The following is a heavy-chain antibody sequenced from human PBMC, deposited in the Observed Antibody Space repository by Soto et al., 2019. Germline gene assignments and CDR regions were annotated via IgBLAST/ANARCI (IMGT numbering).Heavy chain of an antibody. J-gene: IGHJ4*02. D-gene: IGHD2-2*02. CDR2: INSDGSST. CDR1: GFTLSNYW. Sequence: GGSLRLSCAASGFTLSNYWMHWVRQAPGGGPLWVSRINSDGSSTNYADSVKGRFTISRDNAKNTLYLQMDSLRAEDTAVYYCARAGGQYCTTTSCYTFFDYWGQGVLVTVSS. CDR3: ARAGGQYCTTTSCYTFFDY. V-gene: IGHV3-74*01.